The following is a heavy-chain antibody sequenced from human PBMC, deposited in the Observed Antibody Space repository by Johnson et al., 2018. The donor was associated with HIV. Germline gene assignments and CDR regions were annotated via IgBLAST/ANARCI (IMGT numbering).Heavy chain of an antibody. J-gene: IGHJ3*01. CDR3: ARGGTYYYDRPYDAFDL. Sequence: QVQLVESGGGLVKPGGPLRLSCAASGFTFSDYYMSWIRQAPGKGLEWVSYISSSGNTIYYADSVKGRFTISRDNAKNSLYLQMNSLRAEDMAVYYCARGGTYYYDRPYDAFDLWGQGTMVTVSS. V-gene: IGHV3-11*04. D-gene: IGHD3-22*01. CDR2: ISSSGNTI. CDR1: GFTFSDYY.